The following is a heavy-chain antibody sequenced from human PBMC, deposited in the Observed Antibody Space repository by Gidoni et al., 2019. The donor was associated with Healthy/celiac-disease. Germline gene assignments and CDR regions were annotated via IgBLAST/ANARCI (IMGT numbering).Heavy chain of an antibody. D-gene: IGHD4-17*01. J-gene: IGHJ4*02. CDR3: AHSYAVGFGTVTKYFDY. CDR1: GFPLSTTGVG. CDR2: IYWDDDK. V-gene: IGHV2-5*02. Sequence: HITLKETGPTLVQPTPTLTLTCTFSGFPLSTTGVGVRWIRQPPGKALEWLALIYWDDDKRYSPSLKSRLTITKDTSKTQVVLTMTNMDPVDTATYYCAHSYAVGFGTVTKYFDYWGQGTLVTVSS.